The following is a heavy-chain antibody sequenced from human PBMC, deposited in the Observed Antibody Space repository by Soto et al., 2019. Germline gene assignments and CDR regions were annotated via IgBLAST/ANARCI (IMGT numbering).Heavy chain of an antibody. CDR3: FSSYSADVY. D-gene: IGHD4-4*01. V-gene: IGHV4-30-4*01. CDR2: IYYSGTT. CDR1: GGSFSSGGYY. Sequence: QVQLQESGPGLVKPSQTLSLTCTVSGGSFSSGGYYWSWIRQPPGKGLEWIGYIYYSGTTYYNPSLKRRVTIPLDTSKNQFSLQLSSVTAADTAVYYCFSSYSADVYWGQGTLVTVSS. J-gene: IGHJ4*02.